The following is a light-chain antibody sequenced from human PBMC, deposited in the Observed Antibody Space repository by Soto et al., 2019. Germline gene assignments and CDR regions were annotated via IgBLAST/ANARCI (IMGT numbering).Light chain of an antibody. V-gene: IGKV3-20*01. CDR1: QSVSSNY. J-gene: IGKJ5*01. CDR3: QQYGTSAPIT. CDR2: GAS. Sequence: EIVLTQSPGTLSLSPGERATLSCRASQSVSSNYLAWYQHKPGQAPRLLIYGASSRATGIPDRFSGSGSGTDFTLTISRLEPEDFAMYYCQQYGTSAPITFGQGTRLEIE.